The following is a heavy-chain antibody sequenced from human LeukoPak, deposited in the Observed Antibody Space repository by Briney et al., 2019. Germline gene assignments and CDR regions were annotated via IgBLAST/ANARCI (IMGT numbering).Heavy chain of an antibody. Sequence: GGSLRLSCAASGFTFSTYAMSWVRQAPGKGLEWVSSISGSGGSTFYADSVKGRFTISRDNSKNTLYLQMNSLRAEDTAVYYCAKAPDYYGSGSYGVGADYWGQGTLVTVSS. V-gene: IGHV3-23*01. CDR1: GFTFSTYA. J-gene: IGHJ4*02. CDR2: ISGSGGST. D-gene: IGHD3-10*01. CDR3: AKAPDYYGSGSYGVGADY.